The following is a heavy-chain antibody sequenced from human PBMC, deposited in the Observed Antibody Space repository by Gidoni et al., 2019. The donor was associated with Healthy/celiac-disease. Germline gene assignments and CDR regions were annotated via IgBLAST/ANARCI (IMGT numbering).Heavy chain of an antibody. CDR2: IYHSGST. V-gene: IGHV4-38-2*02. CDR1: GYSISSGYY. J-gene: IGHJ4*02. CDR3: ARVLGKVDYPLFDY. D-gene: IGHD4-17*01. Sequence: QVQLQESGPGLVKPSETLSLTCTVSGYSISSGYYWGWIRQPPGKGLEWIGSIYHSGSTYYNPSLKSRVTISVDTSKNQFSLKLSSVTAADTAVYYCARVLGKVDYPLFDYWGQGTLVTVSS.